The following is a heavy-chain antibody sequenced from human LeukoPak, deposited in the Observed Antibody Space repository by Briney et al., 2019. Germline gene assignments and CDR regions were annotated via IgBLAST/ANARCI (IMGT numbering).Heavy chain of an antibody. Sequence: GGSLRLSCAASGFIFGSSGMSWVRQAPGKGLEWVAGISSSATYTYYADSVKGRFTISRDNAKNSLYLQMNSLRAEDTAVYYCAELGITMIGGVWGKGTTVTISS. V-gene: IGHV3-21*01. J-gene: IGHJ6*04. CDR2: ISSSATYT. D-gene: IGHD3-10*02. CDR3: AELGITMIGGV. CDR1: GFIFGSSG.